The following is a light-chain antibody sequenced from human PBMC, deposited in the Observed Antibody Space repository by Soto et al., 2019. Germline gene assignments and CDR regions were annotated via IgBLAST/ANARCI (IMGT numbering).Light chain of an antibody. CDR2: SAS. Sequence: DIQSTMYTSSLSASVADRVTITFRASQYISTYLNWYRQKSGKAPEVLIYSASTLQSGVPSRFSGRGSGTDFTLTIIGLQSEDFATYYCQQSYTTPRTFGAGTKVDIK. CDR3: QQSYTTPRT. J-gene: IGKJ4*02. V-gene: IGKV1-39*01. CDR1: QYISTY.